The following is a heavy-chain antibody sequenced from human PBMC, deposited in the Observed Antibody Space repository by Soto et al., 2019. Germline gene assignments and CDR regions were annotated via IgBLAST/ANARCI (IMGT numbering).Heavy chain of an antibody. Sequence: QVQLVESGGGVVQPGRSLRLSCAASGFTFSSYGMHWVRQAPGKGLEWVAVIWYDGSNKYYADSVKGRFTISRDNSKNTLYLQMNSLRAEDTAVYCCARACGGGCYSAHSYYSYGMDVWGQGPTVTVSS. V-gene: IGHV3-33*01. CDR3: ARACGGGCYSAHSYYSYGMDV. CDR1: GFTFSSYG. J-gene: IGHJ6*02. CDR2: IWYDGSNK. D-gene: IGHD2-21*02.